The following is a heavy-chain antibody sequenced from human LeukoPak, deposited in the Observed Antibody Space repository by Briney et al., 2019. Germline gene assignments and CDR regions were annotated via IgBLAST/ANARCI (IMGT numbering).Heavy chain of an antibody. CDR1: GFSFSSCD. J-gene: IGHJ4*02. CDR3: ATARTLRVTTSFDY. Sequence: GGSLRLSCAASGFSFSSCDMNWVRQAPGKGLEWVSYITASSSTIYYADSVKGRFTISRDNAKNTLYLQMNSLRAEDTAVYYCATARTLRVTTSFDYWGQGALVTVSS. D-gene: IGHD4-17*01. V-gene: IGHV3-48*01. CDR2: ITASSSTI.